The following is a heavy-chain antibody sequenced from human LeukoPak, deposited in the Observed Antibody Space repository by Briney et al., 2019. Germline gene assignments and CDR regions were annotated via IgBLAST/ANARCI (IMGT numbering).Heavy chain of an antibody. D-gene: IGHD2-15*01. CDR1: GGSFSVYY. Sequence: SETLSLTCAVYGGSFSVYYWSWIRQPPGKGLEWIGEINHSGSTNYNPSLKSRITISVDTSKNQFSLKLSSVTAADTAVYYCAGSATSWRYYYYYMDVWGKGTTVTVSS. CDR2: INHSGST. CDR3: AGSATSWRYYYYYMDV. J-gene: IGHJ6*03. V-gene: IGHV4-34*01.